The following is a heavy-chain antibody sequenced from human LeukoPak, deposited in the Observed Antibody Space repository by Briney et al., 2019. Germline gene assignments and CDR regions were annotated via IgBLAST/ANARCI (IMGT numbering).Heavy chain of an antibody. CDR3: ARATCSSTSCYGAFDI. J-gene: IGHJ3*02. CDR1: GGSISSYY. CDR2: IYYSGST. V-gene: IGHV4-59*01. Sequence: SETLSLTCTVSGGSISSYYWSWIRQPPGKGLEWIGYIYYSGSTNYNPSLKSRVTISVDTSKNQFSLKLSSVTAADTAVYYCARATCSSTSCYGAFDIWGQGTMVTVSS. D-gene: IGHD2-2*01.